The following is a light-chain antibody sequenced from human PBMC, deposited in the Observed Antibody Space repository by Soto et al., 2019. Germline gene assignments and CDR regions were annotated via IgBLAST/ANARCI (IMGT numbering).Light chain of an antibody. V-gene: IGKV3-11*01. Sequence: EIALTQYPDTLSLSPGERATLSCRASPSARNYLLWHQQKPGQAPRVLIYDTFKRVSGIPDRFSGSGSGTNFTLTISSLEPEDFAVYYCQQRSGWPITFGQGTRLEIK. J-gene: IGKJ5*01. CDR3: QQRSGWPIT. CDR1: PSARNY. CDR2: DTF.